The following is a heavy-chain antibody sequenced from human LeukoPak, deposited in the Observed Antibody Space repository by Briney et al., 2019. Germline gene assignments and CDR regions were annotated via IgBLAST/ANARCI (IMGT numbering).Heavy chain of an antibody. CDR1: GFTFSRYW. CDR2: IKQDGSEK. J-gene: IGHJ4*02. D-gene: IGHD4-17*01. V-gene: IGHV3-7*01. Sequence: GGSLRLSCAASGFTFSRYWMSWLRQAPGKGLEWVANIKQDGSEKYYVDSVKGRFTISRDNAKNSLYLQMNSLRAEDTAVYYCAKTLHYGHYGKFDYWGQGTLVTVSS. CDR3: AKTLHYGHYGKFDY.